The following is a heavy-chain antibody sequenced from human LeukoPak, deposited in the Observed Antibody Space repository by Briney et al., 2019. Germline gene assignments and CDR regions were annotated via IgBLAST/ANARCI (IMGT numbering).Heavy chain of an antibody. CDR3: ARGDYFDY. CDR1: GYTFIDYW. V-gene: IGHV1-2*06. J-gene: IGHJ4*02. CDR2: ININSGGI. Sequence: ASVKVSCKASGYTFIDYWIHWVRQAPGQGLEWMGRININSGGINYAEKFQGRVTMTRATSISTAYMELSSLRSEDTAVYYCARGDYFDYWGERTLVTVSS.